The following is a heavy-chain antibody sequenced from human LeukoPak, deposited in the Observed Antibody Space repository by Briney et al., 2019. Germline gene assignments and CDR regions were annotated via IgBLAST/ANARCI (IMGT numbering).Heavy chain of an antibody. J-gene: IGHJ5*02. CDR3: ARANYGDYGARP. CDR2: ISSSSSYI. D-gene: IGHD4-17*01. Sequence: GGSLRLSCAASGFTFSSCSMNWVRQAPGKGLEWVSSISSSSSYIYYADSVKGRFTISRDNAKNSLYLQMNSLRAEDTAVYYCARANYGDYGARPWGQGTLVTVSS. V-gene: IGHV3-21*01. CDR1: GFTFSSCS.